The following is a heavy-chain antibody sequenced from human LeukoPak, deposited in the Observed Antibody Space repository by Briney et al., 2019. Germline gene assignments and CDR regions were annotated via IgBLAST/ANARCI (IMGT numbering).Heavy chain of an antibody. V-gene: IGHV4-38-2*01. CDR2: IYHSGST. J-gene: IGHJ4*02. Sequence: SETLSLTCAVSGYSISSGYYWGWIRQPPGKGLEWIGSIYHSGSTYYNPSLKSRVTISVDTSKNQFSLKLSSVTAADTAVYYCARSITMVRGVIAGVCDYWGPGTPVTVSS. CDR1: GYSISSGYY. D-gene: IGHD3-10*01. CDR3: ARSITMVRGVIAGVCDY.